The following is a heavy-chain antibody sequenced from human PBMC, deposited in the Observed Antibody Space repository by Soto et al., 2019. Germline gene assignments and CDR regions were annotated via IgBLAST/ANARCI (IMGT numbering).Heavy chain of an antibody. Sequence: PSETLSLTCTVSGGSISSYYWSWIRQPPGKGLEWIGYIYYSGSTNYNPSLKSRVTISVDTSKNQFSLKLSSVTAADTAVYYCARLVEYCSGGSCFGTWFDPWGQGTLVTVSS. CDR3: ARLVEYCSGGSCFGTWFDP. V-gene: IGHV4-59*08. CDR1: GGSISSYY. J-gene: IGHJ5*02. D-gene: IGHD2-15*01. CDR2: IYYSGST.